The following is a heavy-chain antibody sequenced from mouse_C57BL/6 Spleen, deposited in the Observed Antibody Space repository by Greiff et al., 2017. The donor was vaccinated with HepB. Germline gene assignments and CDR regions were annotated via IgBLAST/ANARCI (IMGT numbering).Heavy chain of an antibody. V-gene: IGHV5-4*01. Sequence: DVQLVESGGGLVKPGGSLKLSCAASGFTFSSYAMSWVRQTPEKRLEWVATISDGGSYTYYPDNVKGRFTISRDNAKNNLYLQMSHLKSEDTAMYYCAREGDDGYYVGYFDYWGQGTTLTVSS. J-gene: IGHJ2*01. CDR2: ISDGGSYT. CDR3: AREGDDGYYVGYFDY. D-gene: IGHD2-3*01. CDR1: GFTFSSYA.